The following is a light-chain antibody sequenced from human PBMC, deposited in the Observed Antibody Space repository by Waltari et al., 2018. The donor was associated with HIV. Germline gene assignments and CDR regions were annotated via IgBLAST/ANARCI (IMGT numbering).Light chain of an antibody. CDR2: DAS. CDR1: QSVNTD. Sequence: EIVMTQSPATLSVSPGESATLSCRASQSVNTDLAWYQQKPGQAPRLLIDDASTRATGIPARFSGSGSGTEFTLTISSLQSEDFAVYYCQQYKNWPPFTFGPGTKVDLK. J-gene: IGKJ3*01. V-gene: IGKV3-15*01. CDR3: QQYKNWPPFT.